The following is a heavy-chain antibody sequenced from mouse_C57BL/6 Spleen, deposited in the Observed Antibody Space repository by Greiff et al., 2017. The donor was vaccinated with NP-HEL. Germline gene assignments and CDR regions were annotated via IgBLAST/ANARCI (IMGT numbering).Heavy chain of an antibody. D-gene: IGHD2-5*01. Sequence: VQLQQSGAELVKPGASVKLSCKASGYTFTSYWMHWVKQRPGQGLEWIGMIHPNSGSTNYNEKFKSKATLTVDKSSSTAYMQLSSLTSEDSAVYYCARGYSNYAWFAYWGHGTLVTVSA. J-gene: IGHJ3*01. CDR3: ARGYSNYAWFAY. CDR2: IHPNSGST. V-gene: IGHV1-64*01. CDR1: GYTFTSYW.